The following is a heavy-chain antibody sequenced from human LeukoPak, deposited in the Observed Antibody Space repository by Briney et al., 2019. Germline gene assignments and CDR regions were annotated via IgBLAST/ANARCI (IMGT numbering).Heavy chain of an antibody. J-gene: IGHJ4*02. V-gene: IGHV3-11*03. CDR3: ARSGGANYYDSSTPPGY. CDR1: GFTFSDYY. Sequence: PGGSLRLSCAASGFTFSDYYMSWIRQAPGKGLEWVSYIGSISTYTYYADSVKGRFTISRDNAKNSLYLQMNSLRAEDTAVYYCARSGGANYYDSSTPPGYWGQGTLVTVSS. CDR2: IGSISTYT. D-gene: IGHD3-22*01.